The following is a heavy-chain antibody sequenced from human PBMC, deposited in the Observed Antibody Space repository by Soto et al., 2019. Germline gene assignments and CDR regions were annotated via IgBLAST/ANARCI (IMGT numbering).Heavy chain of an antibody. V-gene: IGHV2-5*02. Sequence: QITLKESGPTLVKPTQTLTLTYTFSGFSLSTSGVAVGWIRQPPGKALEWLALIYWDDDKRYSPSLKSRLTITKDTSKHQVVLTMTNMDPVDTATYYCAHRPIAAAGLYWFDPWGQGTLVTVSS. CDR3: AHRPIAAAGLYWFDP. D-gene: IGHD6-13*01. CDR1: GFSLSTSGVA. CDR2: IYWDDDK. J-gene: IGHJ5*02.